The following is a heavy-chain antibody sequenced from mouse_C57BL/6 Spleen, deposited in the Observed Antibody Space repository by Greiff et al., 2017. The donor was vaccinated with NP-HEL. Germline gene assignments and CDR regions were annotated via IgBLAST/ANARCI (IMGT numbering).Heavy chain of an antibody. CDR1: GYTFTSYW. CDR3: ARATMVTPMDY. CDR2: IDPSDSYT. D-gene: IGHD2-2*01. Sequence: QVQLKQPGAELVMPGASVKLSCKASGYTFTSYWMHWVKQRPGPGLEWIGEIDPSDSYTNYNQKFKGKTTLTVDKSYITAYMQLSSLTSEDSAVYYCARATMVTPMDYWGQGTSVTVSS. J-gene: IGHJ4*01. V-gene: IGHV1-69*01.